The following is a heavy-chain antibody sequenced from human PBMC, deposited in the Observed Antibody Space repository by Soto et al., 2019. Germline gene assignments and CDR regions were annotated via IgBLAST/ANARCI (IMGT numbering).Heavy chain of an antibody. CDR3: ARHFNYMDV. CDR2: IYYSGST. V-gene: IGHV4-59*08. J-gene: IGHJ6*03. CDR1: GGSISSYY. Sequence: SETLSLTCTVSGGSISSYYWSWIRQPPGKGLEWIGYIYYSGSTNYNPSLKSRVTISVDTSKNQFSLKLSSVTAADTAVYYCARHFNYMDVWGNGTTVTVSS.